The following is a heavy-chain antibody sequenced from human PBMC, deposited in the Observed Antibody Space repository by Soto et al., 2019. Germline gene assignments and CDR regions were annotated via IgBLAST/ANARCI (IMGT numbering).Heavy chain of an antibody. Sequence: QVQLQQWGAGLSKPSETLSLTCAVYGGSFSGYYWSWIRQPPGKGLEWIGEIDHSGGTNYNPSLKIRVTISVDTSTTQFSLKLSSVTAADTAVYYCARGRLGGAANWGQGTLVTVSS. CDR2: IDHSGGT. V-gene: IGHV4-34*01. CDR3: ARGRLGGAAN. D-gene: IGHD3-16*01. J-gene: IGHJ4*02. CDR1: GGSFSGYY.